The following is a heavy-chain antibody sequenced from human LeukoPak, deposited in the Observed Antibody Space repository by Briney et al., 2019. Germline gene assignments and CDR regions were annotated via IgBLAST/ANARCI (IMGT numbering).Heavy chain of an antibody. CDR3: ARDALGPYYYMDV. J-gene: IGHJ6*03. CDR2: INWNGGST. V-gene: IGHV3-20*04. CDR1: GFSFPYG. D-gene: IGHD7-27*01. Sequence: GGSLRLSCEASGFSFPYGMSWVRQAPGKGLEWVSGINWNGGSTGYADSVKGQFTISRDNAKNSLYLQMNSLRAEDTALYYCARDALGPYYYMDVWGKGTTVTVSS.